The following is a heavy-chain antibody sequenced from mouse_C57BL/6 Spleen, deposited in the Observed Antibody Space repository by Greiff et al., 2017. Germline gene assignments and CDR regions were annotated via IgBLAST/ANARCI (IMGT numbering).Heavy chain of an antibody. CDR2: ISNGGGST. J-gene: IGHJ1*03. D-gene: IGHD1-1*01. CDR1: GFTFSDYY. V-gene: IGHV5-12*01. CDR3: ARFYGSSYWYFDV. Sequence: DVKLQESGGGLVQPGGSLKLSCAASGFTFSDYYMYWVRQTPEKRLEWVAYISNGGGSTYYPDTVKGRFTISRDNAKNTLYLQMSRLKSEDTAMYYCARFYGSSYWYFDVWGTGTTVTVSS.